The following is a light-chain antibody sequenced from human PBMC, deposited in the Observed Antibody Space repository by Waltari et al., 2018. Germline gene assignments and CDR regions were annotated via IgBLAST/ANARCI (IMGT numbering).Light chain of an antibody. V-gene: IGLV2-14*03. CDR1: SSGVGGYNY. J-gene: IGLJ2*01. Sequence: QSALTQPASVSGPPGQSLTISCTGTSSGVGGYNYCSWFQQHPGKAPKLVIYDVTNRPSGVTNRFSGSKSDNTASLTTSGLQAADEADYYCSSYTSSSTVVFGGGTKLTVL. CDR3: SSYTSSSTVV. CDR2: DVT.